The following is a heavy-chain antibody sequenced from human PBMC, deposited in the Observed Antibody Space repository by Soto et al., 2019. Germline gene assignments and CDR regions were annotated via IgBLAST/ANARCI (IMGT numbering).Heavy chain of an antibody. CDR3: ARWQLTYYYGSGSSN. D-gene: IGHD3-10*01. CDR1: GGSISSSSYY. J-gene: IGHJ4*02. CDR2: IYYSGST. V-gene: IGHV4-39*01. Sequence: PSETLSLTCTVSGGSISSSSYYWGWIRQPPGKGLEWIGSIYYSGSTYYNPSLKSRVTISVDTSKNQFSLKLSSVTAADTAVYYCARWQLTYYYGSGSSNWGQGTLVTIS.